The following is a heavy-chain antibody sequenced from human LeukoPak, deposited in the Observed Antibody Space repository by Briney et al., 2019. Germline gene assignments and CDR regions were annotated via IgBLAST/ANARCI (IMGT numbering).Heavy chain of an antibody. CDR3: ARYYCATSSCAHFDY. CDR1: GGSINSYF. D-gene: IGHD2-2*01. J-gene: IGHJ4*02. CDR2: IHSSGST. V-gene: IGHV4-59*01. Sequence: SETLSLTCTVSGGSINSYFWSWIRQPPGKGLEWIGYIHSSGSTNYNPSLKSRVTMSVDTSNNQFSLKLSSVTAADTAVYYCARYYCATSSCAHFDYWGQGTLVTVSS.